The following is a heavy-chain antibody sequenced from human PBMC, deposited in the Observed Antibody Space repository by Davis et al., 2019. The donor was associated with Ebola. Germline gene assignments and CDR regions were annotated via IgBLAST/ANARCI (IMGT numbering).Heavy chain of an antibody. CDR2: ISWNSGSI. CDR3: AKGVAGSLFFDY. J-gene: IGHJ4*02. Sequence: SLKISCTASGFTFGDYAMSWVRQAPGKGLEWVSGISWNSGSIGYADSVKGRFTISRDNAKNSLYLQMNSLRAEDTALYYCAKGVAGSLFFDYWGQGTLVTVSS. V-gene: IGHV3-9*01. CDR1: GFTFGDYA. D-gene: IGHD6-19*01.